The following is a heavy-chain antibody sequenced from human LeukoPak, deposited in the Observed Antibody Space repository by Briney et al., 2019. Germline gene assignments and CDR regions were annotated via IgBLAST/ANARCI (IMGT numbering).Heavy chain of an antibody. J-gene: IGHJ4*02. CDR3: ARDSGSYYGYHFDY. CDR1: GFTFSDYA. Sequence: GGSLRLSCAASGFTFSDYAVNWVRQAPGKGLEWVSSISSTSIYIYYAASVKGRFTISRDNAKNSLYLQMNSLRAEDTAVYYCARDSGSYYGYHFDYWGQGTLVTVSS. D-gene: IGHD1-26*01. V-gene: IGHV3-21*01. CDR2: ISSTSIYI.